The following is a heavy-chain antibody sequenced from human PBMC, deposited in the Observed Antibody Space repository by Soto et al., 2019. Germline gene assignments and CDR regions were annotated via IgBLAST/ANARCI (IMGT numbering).Heavy chain of an antibody. V-gene: IGHV1-18*01. CDR3: ARVKVPAAILGAFDL. D-gene: IGHD2-2*02. CDR2: INPLKGDT. CDR1: GYTFSTYG. Sequence: GASVKVSCKASGYTFSTYGITWVRQAPGQGLDWMGWINPLKGDTKSAANFQDRVTMTTDTSTRTAYMELRSLRSDDTAVYYCARVKVPAAILGAFDLWGQGTLGT. J-gene: IGHJ3*01.